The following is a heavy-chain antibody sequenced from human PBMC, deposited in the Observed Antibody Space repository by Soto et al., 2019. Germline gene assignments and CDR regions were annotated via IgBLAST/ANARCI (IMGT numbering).Heavy chain of an antibody. CDR2: IDPSDSYT. CDR1: GYSFTSYW. D-gene: IGHD4-17*01. V-gene: IGHV5-10-1*01. Sequence: PVESLKISCKGSGYSFTSYWISWVRQMPGKGLEWMGRIDPSDSYTNDSPSFQGHVTISADKSISTAYLQWSSLKASDTAMYYCARVDYGDYEHYFDYWGQGTLVTVSS. CDR3: ARVDYGDYEHYFDY. J-gene: IGHJ4*02.